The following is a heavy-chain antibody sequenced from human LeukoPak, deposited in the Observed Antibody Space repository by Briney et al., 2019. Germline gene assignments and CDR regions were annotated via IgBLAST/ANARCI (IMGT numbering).Heavy chain of an antibody. J-gene: IGHJ6*02. CDR2: IYYSGST. V-gene: IGHV4-39*07. Sequence: PSETLSLTCTVSGGSISSSSYYWGWIRQPPGKGLEWIGSIYYSGSTYYNPSLKSRVTISLDTSKNQLSLKLSSVTAADTAVYYCARTYYYDRNGGVLGWGSPSRPRSYSYGMDVWGLGTKVTVSS. CDR1: GGSISSSSYY. D-gene: IGHD3-22*01. CDR3: ARTYYYDRNGGVLGWGSPSRPRSYSYGMDV.